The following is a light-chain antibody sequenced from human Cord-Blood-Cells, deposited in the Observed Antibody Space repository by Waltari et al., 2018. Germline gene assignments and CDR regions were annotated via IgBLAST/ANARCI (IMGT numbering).Light chain of an antibody. V-gene: IGKV1-39*01. Sequence: IQLTQYPSSLSASVGDRVTITCRASQIISCYLNWYQQKPGKAPRLLIYAASSLQSGVPSRFSGSGSGTDFTLTISSLQPEDFATYYCQQSYSTPVTFGGGTKVEIK. CDR3: QQSYSTPVT. CDR1: QIISCY. J-gene: IGKJ4*01. CDR2: AAS.